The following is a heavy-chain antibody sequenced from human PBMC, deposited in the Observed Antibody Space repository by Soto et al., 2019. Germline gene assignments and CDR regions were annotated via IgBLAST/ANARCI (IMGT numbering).Heavy chain of an antibody. CDR2: IIPIFGTA. Sequence: GASVKVSCKASRVAFSKFIVTWVRQAPGLGLEWVGGIIPIFGTANYAQKFQGRVTITADESTSTSYMEVNNLRSADTAVYYCAKVRYSSPMGYYYGMDVWGQGTTVTVSS. D-gene: IGHD6-19*01. V-gene: IGHV1-69*13. CDR1: RVAFSKFI. CDR3: AKVRYSSPMGYYYGMDV. J-gene: IGHJ6*02.